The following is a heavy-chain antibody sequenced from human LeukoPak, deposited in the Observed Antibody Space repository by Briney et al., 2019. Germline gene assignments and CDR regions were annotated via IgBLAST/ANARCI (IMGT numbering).Heavy chain of an antibody. CDR3: ARPAGGQDWDFDY. J-gene: IGHJ4*02. V-gene: IGHV4-59*12. CDR1: GGSISNYY. CDR2: IYYSGTT. Sequence: SETLSLTCTVSGGSISNYYWNWIRQPPGKGLEWIGYIYYSGTTNYNPSLKSRVSMSVDTSKNQFSLKPSSVTAADTAVYYCARPAGGQDWDFDYWGQGTLVTVSS. D-gene: IGHD3-9*01.